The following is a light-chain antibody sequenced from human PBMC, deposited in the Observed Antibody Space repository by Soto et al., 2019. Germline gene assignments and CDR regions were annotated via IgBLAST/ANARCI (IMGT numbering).Light chain of an antibody. CDR1: QSISYY. V-gene: IGKV1-39*01. Sequence: DIQMTQSPSSLSASVGDRVTITCRASQSISYYLNWYQQKPGRAPRLLIYTTSSLQSGVPSKFSGSASGTDFTLTISSLQPEDFPTYDCQQSYTTPWTLGQGTKVEIK. CDR3: QQSYTTPWT. CDR2: TTS. J-gene: IGKJ1*01.